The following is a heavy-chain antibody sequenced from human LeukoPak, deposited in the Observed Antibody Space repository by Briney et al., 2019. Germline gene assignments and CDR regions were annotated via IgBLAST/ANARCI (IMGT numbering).Heavy chain of an antibody. Sequence: SVKVSCKASGYTFTGYYMHWVRQAPGQGLEWMGGIIPLLGTTKYAQKLQGRVTITADESTGTAYMELSSLRSDDTAVYYCATKVGYNSAWVPFDHWGQGMLVTVSS. CDR1: GYTFTGYY. CDR3: ATKVGYNSAWVPFDH. CDR2: IIPLLGTT. J-gene: IGHJ4*02. D-gene: IGHD6-19*01. V-gene: IGHV1-69*13.